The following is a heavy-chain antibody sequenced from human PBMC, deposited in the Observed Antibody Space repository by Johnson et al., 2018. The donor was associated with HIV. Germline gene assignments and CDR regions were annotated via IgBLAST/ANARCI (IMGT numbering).Heavy chain of an antibody. J-gene: IGHJ3*02. CDR3: ASLVGDTYLNAFDI. CDR1: GFTFSSAA. CDR2: IWYDGSNK. D-gene: IGHD1-26*01. V-gene: IGHV3-30*04. Sequence: QVQLVESGGGVVQPGRSLRLSCAASGFTFSSAAMHWVRQAPGKGLEWVAVIWYDGSNKYYADSVKGRFTISRDNSKNTLYLQMNSLRAEDTAVYYCASLVGDTYLNAFDIWGQGTMVTVSS.